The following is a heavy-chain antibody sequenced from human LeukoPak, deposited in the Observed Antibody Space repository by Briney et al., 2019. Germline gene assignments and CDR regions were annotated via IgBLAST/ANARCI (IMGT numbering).Heavy chain of an antibody. CDR3: ARVRYDIVTGSVDY. D-gene: IGHD3-9*01. CDR2: ISSSSSYI. V-gene: IGHV3-21*01. J-gene: IGHJ4*02. Sequence: PGGSLRLSCAASGFTFSSYSMNWVRQAPGKGLEWVSSISSSSSYIYYADSVKGRSTISRDNAQNSLSLQMNSLRAEDTAVYYCARVRYDIVTGSVDYWGQGTLVTVSS. CDR1: GFTFSSYS.